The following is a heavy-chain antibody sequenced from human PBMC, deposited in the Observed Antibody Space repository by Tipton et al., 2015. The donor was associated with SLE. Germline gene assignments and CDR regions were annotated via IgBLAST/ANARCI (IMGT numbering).Heavy chain of an antibody. CDR3: ARDPDYGDPGTFDY. Sequence: TLSLTCSVSGGSITNSNYFWGWIRQPPGKGLEWIGNIYYSGSPYYNPSLKSRVTISVNTSKNQFSLRLSSVTAADTAVYYCARDPDYGDPGTFDYWGQGTLVTVSS. V-gene: IGHV4-39*07. CDR2: IYYSGSP. D-gene: IGHD4-17*01. J-gene: IGHJ4*02. CDR1: GGSITNSNYF.